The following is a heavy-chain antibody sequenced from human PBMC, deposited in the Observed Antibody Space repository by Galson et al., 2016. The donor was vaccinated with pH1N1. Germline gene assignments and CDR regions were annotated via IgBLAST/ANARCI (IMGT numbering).Heavy chain of an antibody. Sequence: SVKVSCKASGGTFSSYAINWVRQAPGQGLEWMGGIIPIFGTANYAQKFQGRVTMTTDTSTRTVYMELRSLRSDDTGVYYCAREMGGHSQYMDVWGKGTTVVVSS. V-gene: IGHV1-69*05. J-gene: IGHJ6*03. CDR1: GGTFSSYA. D-gene: IGHD1-26*01. CDR2: IIPIFGTA. CDR3: AREMGGHSQYMDV.